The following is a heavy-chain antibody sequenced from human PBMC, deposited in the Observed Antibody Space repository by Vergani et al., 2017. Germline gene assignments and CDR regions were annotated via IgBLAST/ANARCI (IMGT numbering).Heavy chain of an antibody. Sequence: QLHLQESGSRLVKPSETLSLTCTVSGDSISSGGHSWSWIRQPPGKGLEWVGYIYHSGSTYYNPSLKSRLTISVDESRNQFSLKLSSVTAADTAVYYCARGSRGYSGYDYFNWFDPWGQGTLVTVSS. D-gene: IGHD5-12*01. J-gene: IGHJ5*02. CDR2: IYHSGST. CDR3: ARGSRGYSGYDYFNWFDP. CDR1: GDSISSGGHS. V-gene: IGHV4-30-2*05.